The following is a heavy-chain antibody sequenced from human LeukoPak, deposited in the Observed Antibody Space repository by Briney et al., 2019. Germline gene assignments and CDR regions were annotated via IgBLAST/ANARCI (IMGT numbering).Heavy chain of an antibody. D-gene: IGHD2/OR15-2a*01. CDR1: GFTFSSYW. J-gene: IGHJ4*02. CDR3: SRFVTVPGNPQDY. V-gene: IGHV3-7*01. CDR2: INQDGSEK. Sequence: GGSPRLSCAASGFTFSSYWMSWVRLAPGEGLEWVANINQDGSEKYYVDSVKGRFTISRDNAKNSLYLQMNSLRAEDTAVYYCSRFVTVPGNPQDYWGQGTLVTVSS.